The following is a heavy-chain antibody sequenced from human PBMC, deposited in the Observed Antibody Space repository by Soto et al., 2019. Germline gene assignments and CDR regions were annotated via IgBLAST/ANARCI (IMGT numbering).Heavy chain of an antibody. J-gene: IGHJ4*02. Sequence: GGSLRLSCAASGFTFSSYAMSWVRQAPGKGLEWVSAISGSGSSTYYADSVKGRFTISRDDAANSLYLQLNSLRVEDTAVYFCATIRRSSGWPDYWGQGTQVTVSS. CDR3: ATIRRSSGWPDY. V-gene: IGHV3-23*01. CDR1: GFTFSSYA. D-gene: IGHD6-25*01. CDR2: ISGSGSST.